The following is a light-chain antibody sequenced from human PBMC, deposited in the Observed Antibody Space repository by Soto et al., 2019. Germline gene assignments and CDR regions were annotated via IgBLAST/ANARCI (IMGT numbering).Light chain of an antibody. CDR3: QNYNGYSWT. V-gene: IGKV1-5*01. Sequence: DIQMTQSPSTPSASVGDRVTITCRASQSVSTWLAWYQQKPGNAPTLLIYDASSLESGVPSRFSGSGSGTEFTLTISSLQPDDFATYYCQNYNGYSWTFGLGTKVDIK. J-gene: IGKJ1*01. CDR2: DAS. CDR1: QSVSTW.